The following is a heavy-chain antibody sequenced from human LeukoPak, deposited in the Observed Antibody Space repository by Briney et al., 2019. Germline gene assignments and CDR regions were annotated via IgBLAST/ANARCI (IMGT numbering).Heavy chain of an antibody. CDR3: AREGARRDGYNSGLDY. CDR1: GFTFSRYV. Sequence: PGRSLRLSCAASGFTFSRYVMHWVRQAPGKGLEWVAVILFEGSNKYYADSVKGRFTISRDNSKNTLYLQVNSLRAEDTAVYYCAREGARRDGYNSGLDYWGQGTLVTVSS. V-gene: IGHV3-30*04. D-gene: IGHD5-24*01. CDR2: ILFEGSNK. J-gene: IGHJ4*02.